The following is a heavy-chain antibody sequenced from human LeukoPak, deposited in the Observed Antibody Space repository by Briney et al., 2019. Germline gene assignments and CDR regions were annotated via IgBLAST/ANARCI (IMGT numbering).Heavy chain of an antibody. D-gene: IGHD3-10*01. CDR2: IYYSGST. CDR3: ARAPLFGGHTDWFDP. CDR1: GGSISSGGYY. V-gene: IGHV4-31*03. Sequence: SETLSLTCTVSGGSISSGGYYWSWIRQHPGKGLEWIGYIYYSGSTFYNPSLKSRVTISVDTSKNQFSLRLSSVTAADTAVYYCARAPLFGGHTDWFDPWGQGTLVTVSS. J-gene: IGHJ5*02.